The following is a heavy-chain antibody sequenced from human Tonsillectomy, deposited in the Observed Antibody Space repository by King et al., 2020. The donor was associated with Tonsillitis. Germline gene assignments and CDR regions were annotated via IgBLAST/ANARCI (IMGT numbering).Heavy chain of an antibody. Sequence: EVQLVESGGGLVQPGGSLRFSCAVSGLTFSSYWMSWVRQAPGKGLEWVANINQNGGEKYYVDSVKGRFTISRDNAKNSLYLQMNSLRADDTAVYYCARDVTFGGKYWGPGTLVTVSS. D-gene: IGHD4-23*01. CDR3: ARDVTFGGKY. V-gene: IGHV3-7*03. J-gene: IGHJ4*02. CDR2: INQNGGEK. CDR1: GLTFSSYW.